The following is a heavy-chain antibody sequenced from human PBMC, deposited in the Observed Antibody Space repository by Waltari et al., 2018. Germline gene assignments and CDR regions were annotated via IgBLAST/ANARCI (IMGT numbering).Heavy chain of an antibody. CDR1: GGSISSSSYY. D-gene: IGHD2-2*01. Sequence: QLQLQESGPGLVKPSETLSPTCTVSGGSISSSSYYWGWIRPPPGKGLEWIGSIYYSGSTYYNPSLKSRVTISVDTSKNQFSLKLSSVTAADTAVYYCARAGGRYCSSTNCLPAYWGQGTLVTVSS. CDR3: ARAGGRYCSSTNCLPAY. V-gene: IGHV4-39*07. CDR2: IYYSGST. J-gene: IGHJ4*02.